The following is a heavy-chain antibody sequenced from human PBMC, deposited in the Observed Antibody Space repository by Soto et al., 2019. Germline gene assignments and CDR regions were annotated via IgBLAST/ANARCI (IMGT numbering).Heavy chain of an antibody. D-gene: IGHD5-12*01. CDR2: IWNDGSNK. J-gene: IGHJ6*02. V-gene: IGHV3-33*01. CDR1: GFTFRDHA. CDR3: ARALFPDVDIYAMDV. Sequence: CAASGFTFRDHAMHWVRQAPGKGREWLAIIWNDGSNKFYAGSVQGRFTISRDNSKNTVYLQMNTLSAEDTAVYYCARALFPDVDIYAMDVWGQGTTVTVSS.